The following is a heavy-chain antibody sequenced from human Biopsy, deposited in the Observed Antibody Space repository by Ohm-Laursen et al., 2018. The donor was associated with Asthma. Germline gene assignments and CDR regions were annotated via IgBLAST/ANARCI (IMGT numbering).Heavy chain of an antibody. CDR1: GLSSSAYY. V-gene: IGHV4-34*01. Sequence: SDTLSLTCSMYGLSSSAYYWTWIRQTPGKGLERIGESDHRGNTNTNATLKSRVTISKAKSANESSLKMKSVTAADTAIYYCARGPEWSGLDIWGQGTTVTVSS. D-gene: IGHD3-3*01. J-gene: IGHJ6*02. CDR3: ARGPEWSGLDI. CDR2: SDHRGNT.